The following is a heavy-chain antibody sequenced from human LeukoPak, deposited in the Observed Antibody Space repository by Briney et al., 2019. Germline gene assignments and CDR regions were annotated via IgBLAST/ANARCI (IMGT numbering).Heavy chain of an antibody. CDR2: IYHTGST. Sequence: PSETLSLTCTVSGYSISSGYYWGWIRRPPGKGLEWIASIYHTGSTHYNPSLKSRVTISIDTSKSQFSLKLSSVTAADTAVYYCARGKAAKDAYDYYYNWFDPWGQGTLVTVSS. CDR3: ARGKAAKDAYDYYYNWFDP. D-gene: IGHD3-16*01. J-gene: IGHJ5*02. CDR1: GYSISSGYY. V-gene: IGHV4-38-2*02.